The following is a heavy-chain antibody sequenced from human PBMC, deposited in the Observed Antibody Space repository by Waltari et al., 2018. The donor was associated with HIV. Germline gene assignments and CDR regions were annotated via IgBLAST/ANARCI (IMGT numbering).Heavy chain of an antibody. CDR2: IYSGGST. D-gene: IGHD3-22*01. V-gene: IGHV3-53*02. J-gene: IGHJ2*01. CDR1: GFTVSSNY. CDR3: ARAMLYDSSGQPFDL. Sequence: EVQLVETGGGLIQPGGSLRLSCAASGFTVSSNYMSWVRQAPGKGWGGGSVIYSGGSTYYADTVKGRFTISRDNSKNALYLQRNGLRAEDTAVYYCARAMLYDSSGQPFDLWGRGTLVTVSS.